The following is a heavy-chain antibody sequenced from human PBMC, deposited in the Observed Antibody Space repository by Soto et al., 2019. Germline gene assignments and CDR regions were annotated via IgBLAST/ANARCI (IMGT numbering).Heavy chain of an antibody. CDR1: GGTFSSYT. D-gene: IGHD2-2*01. CDR3: ARGGDIVVVPASMQEPFDY. J-gene: IGHJ4*02. V-gene: IGHV1-69*02. Sequence: QVQLVQSGAEVKKPGSSVKVSCKASGGTFSSYTISWVRQAPGQGLEWMGRIIPILGIANYAQKFRGRVTITADKSTSTAYMELSSLRSEDTAVYYCARGGDIVVVPASMQEPFDYWGQGTLVTVSS. CDR2: IIPILGIA.